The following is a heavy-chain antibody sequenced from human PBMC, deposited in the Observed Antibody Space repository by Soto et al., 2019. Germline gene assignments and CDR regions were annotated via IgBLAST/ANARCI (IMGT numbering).Heavy chain of an antibody. Sequence: GASVKLSFKGSGYTFTSDGTSWLRQARRQGLEWMGWISAYNGNTNYAQKLQGRVTMTTDTSTSTAYMELIRLRSDETAVYYCARGGWYSSSSAWFDPWGQRTLVTVSS. J-gene: IGHJ5*02. CDR3: ARGGWYSSSSAWFDP. CDR1: GYTFTSDG. V-gene: IGHV1-18*01. CDR2: ISAYNGNT. D-gene: IGHD6-6*01.